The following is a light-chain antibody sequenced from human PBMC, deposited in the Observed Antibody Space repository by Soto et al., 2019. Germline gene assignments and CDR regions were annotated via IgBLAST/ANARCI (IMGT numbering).Light chain of an antibody. CDR1: QTVLYSSNNKNY. CDR2: WAS. V-gene: IGKV4-1*01. Sequence: DIVMTQSPDSLAVSLGERATINCKSSQTVLYSSNNKNYLAWYQQKPGQPPKLLIYWASPRESGVPDRFSGNGSGTDFTLTISSLQAEDVAVYYCQQYYNTPLTFGGGTKVDIK. CDR3: QQYYNTPLT. J-gene: IGKJ4*01.